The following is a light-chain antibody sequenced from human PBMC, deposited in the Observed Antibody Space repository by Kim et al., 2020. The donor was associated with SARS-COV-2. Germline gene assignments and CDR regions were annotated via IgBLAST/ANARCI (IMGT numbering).Light chain of an antibody. Sequence: SYELTQPPSVSVAPGKTARITCGGNKIGSKSVHWYQQKPGQAPVLVIYYDSDRPSGCPERFSGSNSGNTATLTISRVEAGDEADYYCQVWDSSSDRVFGGGTQLTVL. CDR2: YDS. CDR1: KIGSKS. J-gene: IGLJ3*02. V-gene: IGLV3-21*04. CDR3: QVWDSSSDRV.